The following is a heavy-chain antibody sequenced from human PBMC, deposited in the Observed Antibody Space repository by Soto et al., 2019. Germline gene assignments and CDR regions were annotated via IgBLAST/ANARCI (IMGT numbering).Heavy chain of an antibody. CDR3: ARDAMSTFGGVIQGMDV. V-gene: IGHV4-31*03. J-gene: IGHJ6*02. CDR1: GGSISSGGYY. Sequence: SETLSLTCTVSGGSISSGGYYWSWIRQHPGKGLEWVGYIYYSGSTYYNPSLKGRVTISVDTSKNQFSLKLSSVTAADTAVYYCARDAMSTFGGVIQGMDVWGQGTTVX. CDR2: IYYSGST. D-gene: IGHD3-16*01.